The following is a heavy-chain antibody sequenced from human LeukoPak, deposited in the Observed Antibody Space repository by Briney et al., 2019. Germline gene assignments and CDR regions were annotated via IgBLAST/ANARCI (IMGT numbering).Heavy chain of an antibody. D-gene: IGHD3-16*02. CDR3: ARGIMITLGGVIVNFDY. Sequence: ASVKVSCKASGYTFTGYYMHWVRQAPGQGLEWMGWINPNSGGTNYAQKFQGRVTMTRDTSISTAYMELSRLRSDDTAVYYCARGIMITLGGVIVNFDYWGQGTLVTVSS. V-gene: IGHV1-2*02. CDR2: INPNSGGT. CDR1: GYTFTGYY. J-gene: IGHJ4*02.